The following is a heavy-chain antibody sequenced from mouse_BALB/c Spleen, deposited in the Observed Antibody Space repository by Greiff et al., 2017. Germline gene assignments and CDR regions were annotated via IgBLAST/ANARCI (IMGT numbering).Heavy chain of an antibody. CDR1: GYSFTDYN. CDR3: ARRGYGYGNYNYYAMDY. Sequence: QVQLQQSGPELVKPGASVKVSCKASGYSFTDYNMYWVKQSHGKSLEWIGWIYPGDGSTKYNEKFKGKATLTADKSSSTAYMQLSSLTSENSAVYFCARRGYGYGNYNYYAMDYWGQGTSVTVSS. D-gene: IGHD2-10*02. J-gene: IGHJ4*01. V-gene: IGHV1S56*01. CDR2: IYPGDGST.